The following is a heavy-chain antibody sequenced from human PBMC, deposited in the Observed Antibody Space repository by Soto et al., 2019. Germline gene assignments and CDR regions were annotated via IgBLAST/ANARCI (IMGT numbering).Heavy chain of an antibody. V-gene: IGHV4-34*01. D-gene: IGHD5-18*01. CDR3: ARGPFGYSYGPSDY. J-gene: IGHJ4*02. Sequence: PSETLSLTCAVYGGSFSGYYWSWIRQPPGKGLEWIGEINHSGSTNYNPSLKSRVTISVDTSKNQFSLKLSSVTAADTAVYYCARGPFGYSYGPSDYWGQGTLVTVSS. CDR1: GGSFSGYY. CDR2: INHSGST.